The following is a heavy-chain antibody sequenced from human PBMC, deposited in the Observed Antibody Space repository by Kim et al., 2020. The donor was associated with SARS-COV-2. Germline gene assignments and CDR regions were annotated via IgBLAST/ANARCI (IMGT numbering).Heavy chain of an antibody. D-gene: IGHD6-13*01. CDR3: ARVGDSSSWHFDY. J-gene: IGHJ4*02. Sequence: YNPSLKSRVTISVDTSKNQFSLKLSSVTAADTAVYYCARVGDSSSWHFDYWGQGTLVTVSS. V-gene: IGHV4-59*01.